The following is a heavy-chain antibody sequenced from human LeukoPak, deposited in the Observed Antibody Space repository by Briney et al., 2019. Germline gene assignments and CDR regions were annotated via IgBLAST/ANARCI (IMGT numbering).Heavy chain of an antibody. CDR2: INPSGGST. D-gene: IGHD3-22*01. J-gene: IGHJ3*02. V-gene: IGHV1-46*01. CDR3: ARTYYYDSSGYSTALDAFDI. Sequence: GASVKVSCKASGYTFTSYYMHWVRQAPGQGLECMGIINPSGGSTSYAQKFQGRVTMTRDMSTSTVYMELSSLRSEDTAVYYCARTYYYDSSGYSTALDAFDIWGQGTMVTVSS. CDR1: GYTFTSYY.